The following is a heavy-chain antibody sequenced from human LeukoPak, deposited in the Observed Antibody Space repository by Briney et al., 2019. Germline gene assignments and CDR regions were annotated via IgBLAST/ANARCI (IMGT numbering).Heavy chain of an antibody. J-gene: IGHJ5*02. V-gene: IGHV3-53*01. CDR1: GFTVTNSY. CDR2: IYPAGTT. D-gene: IGHD2-21*01. CDR3: AREQACWFGP. Sequence: GGSLRLSCAASGFTVTNSYMTWVRQAPGKGLDWVSFIYPAGTTSYADSVKGRFTISRDSSKNTLHLQMNSLRADDTAVYYCAREQACWFGPWGQGSLVTVSS.